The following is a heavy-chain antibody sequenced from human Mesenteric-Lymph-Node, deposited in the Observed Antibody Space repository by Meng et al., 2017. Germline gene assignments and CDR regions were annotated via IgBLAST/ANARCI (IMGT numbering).Heavy chain of an antibody. V-gene: IGHV1-69*02. D-gene: IGHD2-21*01. CDR1: GGSFGSYS. CDR2: IIPTLGIP. Sequence: SVKVSCKTSGGSFGSYSVSWVRQAPGQGLEWMGKIIPTLGIPNYAQKFYGRVQITAETFAGTVFMELTSLTSDDTAVYYCASPHEIPLWGQGTMVTVSS. CDR3: ASPHEIPL. J-gene: IGHJ3*01.